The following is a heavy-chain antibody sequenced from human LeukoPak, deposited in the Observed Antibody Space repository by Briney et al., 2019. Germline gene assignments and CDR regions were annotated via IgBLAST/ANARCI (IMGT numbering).Heavy chain of an antibody. Sequence: GGSLRLSCAASGFTFDDYAMHWVRQAPGKGLEWVSGISWNSGSIGYADSVKGRFTISRDNAKNSLYLQMNSLRAEDTALYYCAKDMYSSWYIPFDYWGQGTLVTVSS. CDR3: AKDMYSSWYIPFDY. V-gene: IGHV3-9*01. CDR2: ISWNSGSI. J-gene: IGHJ4*02. D-gene: IGHD6-13*01. CDR1: GFTFDDYA.